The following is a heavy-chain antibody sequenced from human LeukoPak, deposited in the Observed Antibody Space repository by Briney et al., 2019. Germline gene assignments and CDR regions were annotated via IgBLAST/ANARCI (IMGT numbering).Heavy chain of an antibody. CDR2: INSDASST. CDR1: GFTFSSSW. J-gene: IGHJ5*02. Sequence: GGSLRLSCTASGFTFSSSWMHWVRQAPGKGLVWVSRINSDASSTSYADSVKGRFSISRDNAKNTLYLQMNGLRAEDTAVYYCARALEPALYNWIDPWGQGTLVTVSS. CDR3: ARALEPALYNWIDP. V-gene: IGHV3-74*01. D-gene: IGHD1-1*01.